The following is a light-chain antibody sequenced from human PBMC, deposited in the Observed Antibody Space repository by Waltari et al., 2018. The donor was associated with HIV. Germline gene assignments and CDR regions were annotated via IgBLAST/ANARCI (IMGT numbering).Light chain of an antibody. Sequence: DIQMTQSPSSLSASVGDRVTITCRASQNINSYLNWYQQKPGEASKLLIHTASTLHSGVPSRFSASGAGTDFILTINSLEPEDFATYYCQQSRSIPRTFGQGTKVEIK. CDR1: QNINSY. CDR2: TAS. CDR3: QQSRSIPRT. V-gene: IGKV1-39*01. J-gene: IGKJ2*01.